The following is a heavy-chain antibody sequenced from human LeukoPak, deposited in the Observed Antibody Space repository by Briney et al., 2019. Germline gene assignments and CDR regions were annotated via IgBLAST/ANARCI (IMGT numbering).Heavy chain of an antibody. V-gene: IGHV1-69*04. CDR3: ARDRPHSGYDMGHFDY. Sequence: SVKVSCTASGGTFSSYAISWVRQAPGQGLEWMGRIIPILGIANYAQKFQGRVTITADKSTSTAYMELSSLRSEDTAVYYCARDRPHSGYDMGHFDYWGQGTLVTVSS. CDR1: GGTFSSYA. D-gene: IGHD5-12*01. CDR2: IIPILGIA. J-gene: IGHJ4*02.